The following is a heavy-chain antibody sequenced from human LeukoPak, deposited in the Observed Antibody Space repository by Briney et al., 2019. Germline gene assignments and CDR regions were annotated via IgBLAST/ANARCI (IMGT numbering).Heavy chain of an antibody. CDR2: IYSGGST. CDR3: ARVESTYYYYYGMDV. CDR1: GFTVSSNY. D-gene: IGHD5/OR15-5a*01. V-gene: IGHV3-66*01. Sequence: GGSLRLSCAASGFTVSSNYTSWVRQAPGKGLEWVSVIYSGGSTYYADSVKGRFTISRDNSKNTLYLRMNSLRAEDTAVYYCARVESTYYYYYGMDVWGQGTTVTVSS. J-gene: IGHJ6*02.